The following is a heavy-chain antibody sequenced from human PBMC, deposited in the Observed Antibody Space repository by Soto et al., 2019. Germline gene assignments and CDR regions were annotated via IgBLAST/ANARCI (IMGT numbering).Heavy chain of an antibody. Sequence: GGSLRLSCAASGFTFTRYSMNWVRQAPGKGLEGVSSISSTTNYIYYGDSMKGRFTISRDNAKNSLYLEMNSLRAEDTAVYYWGGSRVVVTAPDPPKWFDPWGQGTLVTVSS. D-gene: IGHD2-15*01. CDR2: ISSTTNYI. CDR1: GFTFTRYS. CDR3: GGSRVVVTAPDPPKWFDP. J-gene: IGHJ5*02. V-gene: IGHV3-21*06.